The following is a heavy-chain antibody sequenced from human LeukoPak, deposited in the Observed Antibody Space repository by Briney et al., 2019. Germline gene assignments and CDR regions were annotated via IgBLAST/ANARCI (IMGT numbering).Heavy chain of an antibody. V-gene: IGHV3-7*01. J-gene: IGHJ3*02. Sequence: GGSLRLPCAASRFPFRRHYMSWVSQAPGKGLEWVANIKQEGSEKYYVDSVKGRFTISRDNAQNSLYLEMNSLRVEDTAVYYCERYYFGGYSKGTFDIWGQGTMVIVSS. CDR3: ERYYFGGYSKGTFDI. CDR2: IKQEGSEK. D-gene: IGHD3-22*01. CDR1: RFPFRRHY.